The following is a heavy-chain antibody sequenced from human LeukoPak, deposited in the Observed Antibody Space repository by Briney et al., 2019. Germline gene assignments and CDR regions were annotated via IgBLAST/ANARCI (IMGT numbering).Heavy chain of an antibody. CDR3: ARSAAAAGFSAEGY. CDR2: IIPIFGTA. Sequence: VTCKACKGAVRSDGIGCRRRAPAQGLERMGGIIPIFGTANYAQKFQGRVTITADKSTSTAYMELSSLRSEDTAVYYCARSAAAAGFSAEGYWGQGTLVTVSS. CDR1: KGAVRSDG. V-gene: IGHV1-69*06. J-gene: IGHJ4*02. D-gene: IGHD6-13*01.